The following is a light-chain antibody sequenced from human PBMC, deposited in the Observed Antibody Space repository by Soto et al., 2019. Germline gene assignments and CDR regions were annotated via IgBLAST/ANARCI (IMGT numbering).Light chain of an antibody. CDR1: QSVSSN. CDR2: GAS. V-gene: IGKV3-15*01. J-gene: IGKJ1*01. CDR3: QQYNNWPRT. Sequence: EIVMTQSPATLSVSPGERATLSCRASQSVSSNLAWYQQKPGQAPRLLIYGASTRATGIPARFSGSGSGTEFTRTISSLQAEDFAVYYCQQYNNWPRTFGQGTNVEIK.